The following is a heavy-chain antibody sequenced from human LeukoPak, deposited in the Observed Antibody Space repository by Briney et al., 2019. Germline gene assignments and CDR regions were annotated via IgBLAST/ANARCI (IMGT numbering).Heavy chain of an antibody. CDR2: ISGSGDST. CDR3: AKGGDGYNYYPDY. J-gene: IGHJ4*02. V-gene: IGHV3-23*01. CDR1: GFTFSSYA. D-gene: IGHD5-24*01. Sequence: PGGSLRLSCAASGFTFSSYAMSWVRQAPGKGLEWVSAISGSGDSTYYADSVKGRFTISRDNSKNTLYLQMNSLRAEDTAVYYCAKGGDGYNYYPDYWGQGTLVTVSS.